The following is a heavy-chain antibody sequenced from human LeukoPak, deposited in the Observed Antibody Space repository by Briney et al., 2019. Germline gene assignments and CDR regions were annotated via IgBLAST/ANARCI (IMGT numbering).Heavy chain of an antibody. D-gene: IGHD6-19*01. J-gene: IGHJ4*02. CDR1: GGSFSAYY. CDR2: INHSGST. V-gene: IGHV4-34*01. Sequence: PSETLSLSCAVYGGSFSAYYWTWIRQPPGKGLEWIGEINHSGSTNYNPSLKSRVTLSVDTSKNQFSLKLSSVTAADTAVYYCAREAEAVADKGSFDSWGQGTLVTVSS. CDR3: AREAEAVADKGSFDS.